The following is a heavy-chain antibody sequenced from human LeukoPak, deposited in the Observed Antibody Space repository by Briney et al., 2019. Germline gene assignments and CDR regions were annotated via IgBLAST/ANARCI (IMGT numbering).Heavy chain of an antibody. Sequence: SETLSLTCTVSGGSISSSNYYWGWIRQPPGKGLEWIGNIYYGSTYYNPPLKSRVTILLDTSKNQFSLKMTSVTDADTAVYYCATVDCSSTSCYRRLYYYYYMDVWGKGTTVTVSS. CDR1: GGSISSSNYY. D-gene: IGHD2-2*01. V-gene: IGHV4-39*07. CDR2: IYYGST. CDR3: ATVDCSSTSCYRRLYYYYYMDV. J-gene: IGHJ6*03.